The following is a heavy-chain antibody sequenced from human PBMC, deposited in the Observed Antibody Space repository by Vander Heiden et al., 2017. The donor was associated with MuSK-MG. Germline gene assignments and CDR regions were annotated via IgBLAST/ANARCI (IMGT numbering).Heavy chain of an antibody. CDR1: GYSLTSYD. Sequence: QVQLVQSGAAGKTPGASVMVSCKASGYSLTSYDINWVRQATGQGLEWRGWMNPNSGNTGYAQKFQGRVTMTRNTSISTADMELSSLRSEDTAVYYCARWFLRWHAGHGMDVWGQGTTVTVSS. J-gene: IGHJ6*02. V-gene: IGHV1-8*01. CDR2: MNPNSGNT. D-gene: IGHD3-10*01. CDR3: ARWFLRWHAGHGMDV.